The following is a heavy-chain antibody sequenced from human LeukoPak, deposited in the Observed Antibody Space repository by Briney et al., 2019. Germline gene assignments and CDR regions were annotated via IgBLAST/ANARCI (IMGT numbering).Heavy chain of an antibody. CDR2: ISSSGST. CDR1: GDSITYFY. CDR3: ARAFGGHDEWYYFDY. J-gene: IGHJ4*02. V-gene: IGHV4-4*07. Sequence: SETLSLTCSVSGDSITYFYWSWIRQAAGKGLEWIGRISSSGSTDYNASLKSRVTMSVDTSKNQLSLKVISVTAADTAVYYCARAFGGHDEWYYFDYWGQGTLVTVSS. D-gene: IGHD5-12*01.